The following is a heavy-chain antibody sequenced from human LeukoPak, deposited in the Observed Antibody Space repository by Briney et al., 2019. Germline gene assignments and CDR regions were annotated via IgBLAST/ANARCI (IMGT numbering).Heavy chain of an antibody. D-gene: IGHD2-8*01. CDR3: ARDGPYCTNGVCHWGLRWFDP. J-gene: IGHJ5*02. Sequence: SVKVSCKASGGTFSSYAISWVRQAPGQGLEWMGRIIPIFGTANYAQKFQGRVAITTDESTSTAYIELSSLRSEDTAVYYCARDGPYCTNGVCHWGLRWFDPWGQGTLVTVSS. V-gene: IGHV1-69*05. CDR2: IIPIFGTA. CDR1: GGTFSSYA.